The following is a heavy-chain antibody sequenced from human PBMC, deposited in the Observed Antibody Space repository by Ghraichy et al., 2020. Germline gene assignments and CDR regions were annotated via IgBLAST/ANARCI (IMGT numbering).Heavy chain of an antibody. CDR2: IYHSGST. Sequence: SLNISCAVSGGSIDSGDYSWNWIRQPPGKGLEFIGYIYHSGSTYYNPYLASRLSMSVDTSKNQFSLRLTSVTAADAAMYYCARARSLGYCSTSSCWNHFDSWGHGTLVTVSS. V-gene: IGHV4-30-4*07. CDR1: GGSIDSGDYS. D-gene: IGHD2-2*01. CDR3: ARARSLGYCSTSSCWNHFDS. J-gene: IGHJ4*01.